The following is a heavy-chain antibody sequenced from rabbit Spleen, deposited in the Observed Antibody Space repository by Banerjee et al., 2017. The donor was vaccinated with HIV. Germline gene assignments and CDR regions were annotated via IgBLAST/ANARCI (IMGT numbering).Heavy chain of an antibody. D-gene: IGHD4-2*01. J-gene: IGHJ4*01. Sequence: QEQLVASGGGLVKPEGSLKLSCTASGSSFSNKAVMCWVRQAPGKGLEWIACINAITGKAVEASWTKGRFAFTKSTSTTVTQQMTSLTATDTATYFYARDMDGVISWNFSWWGQGTLVTIS. CDR2: INAITGKA. V-gene: IGHV1S45*01. CDR3: ARDMDGVISWNFSW. CDR1: GSSFSNKAV.